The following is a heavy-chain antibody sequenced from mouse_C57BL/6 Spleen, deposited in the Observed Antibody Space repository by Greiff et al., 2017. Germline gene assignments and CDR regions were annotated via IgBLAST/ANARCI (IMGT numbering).Heavy chain of an antibody. CDR1: GYTFTSYW. V-gene: IGHV1-61*01. CDR3: RLNWDYFDY. Sequence: QVQLQQPGAELVRPGSSVKLSCKASGYTFTSYWMDWVKQRPGQGLEWIGNIYPADSETHYNQKFKDKATLTVDKSSSTAYMQLSSLTSEDSADYYCRLNWDYFDYWGQGTTLTVSS. CDR2: IYPADSET. D-gene: IGHD4-1*01. J-gene: IGHJ2*01.